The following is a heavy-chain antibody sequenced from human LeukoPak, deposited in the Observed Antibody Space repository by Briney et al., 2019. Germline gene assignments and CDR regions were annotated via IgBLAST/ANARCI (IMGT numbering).Heavy chain of an antibody. CDR1: GYTFTSYG. Sequence: ASVKVSCKASGYTFTSYGISWVRQAPGQGLEWMGWISAYNGNTNYAQKLQGRVTMTTDTSTSTAYMELRSLRSDDTAVYYCARAPKRFYYDSSGYYHGYFDYWGQGTLVTVSS. J-gene: IGHJ4*02. D-gene: IGHD3-22*01. CDR2: ISAYNGNT. CDR3: ARAPKRFYYDSSGYYHGYFDY. V-gene: IGHV1-18*01.